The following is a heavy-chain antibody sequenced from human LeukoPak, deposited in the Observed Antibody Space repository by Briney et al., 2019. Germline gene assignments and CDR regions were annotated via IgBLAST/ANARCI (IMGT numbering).Heavy chain of an antibody. CDR1: GFTFSSYA. V-gene: IGHV3-23*01. J-gene: IGHJ4*02. CDR2: ISGSGGST. Sequence: GGSLRLSCAASGFTFSSYAMSWVRQAPGKGLEWVSAISGSGGSTYYADSVKGRFTISRDNSKNTLYLQMNNLRAEDTAVYYCARNYGSGSYYNFFDYWGQGTLVTVSS. CDR3: ARNYGSGSYYNFFDY. D-gene: IGHD3-10*01.